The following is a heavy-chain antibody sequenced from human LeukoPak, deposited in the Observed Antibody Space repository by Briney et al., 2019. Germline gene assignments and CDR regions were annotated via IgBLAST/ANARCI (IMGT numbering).Heavy chain of an antibody. D-gene: IGHD1-26*01. J-gene: IGHJ3*02. CDR3: ARVWPALTGFSGSQGRSVAFDI. Sequence: NLSETLSLTCTVSGGSISSSSYYWGWIRQPPGKGLEWIGSIYYSGSTYYNPSLKSRVTISVDTSKNQFSLKLSSVTAADTAVYYCARVWPALTGFSGSQGRSVAFDIWGQGTMVTVSS. CDR1: GGSISSSSYY. CDR2: IYYSGST. V-gene: IGHV4-39*01.